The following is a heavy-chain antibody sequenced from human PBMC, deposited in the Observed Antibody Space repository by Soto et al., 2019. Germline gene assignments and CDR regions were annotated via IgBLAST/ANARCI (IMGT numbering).Heavy chain of an antibody. CDR1: GYTFTNND. D-gene: IGHD5-18*01. Sequence: VASVKVSFKASGYTFTNNDVSWVRQATGQGLEWMGWMNPGSGDTGYAQKFQGRVTMTRDISIATAYMELNSLTSEDTAIYYCARMESFGSLNWFDPWGQGTLVTVSS. V-gene: IGHV1-8*02. CDR2: MNPGSGDT. J-gene: IGHJ5*02. CDR3: ARMESFGSLNWFDP.